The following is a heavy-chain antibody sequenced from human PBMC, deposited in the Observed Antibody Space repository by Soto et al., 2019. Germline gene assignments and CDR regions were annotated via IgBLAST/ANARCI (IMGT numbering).Heavy chain of an antibody. V-gene: IGHV4-30-4*01. CDR2: LSYTGST. CDR3: ARELEGGVFDI. Sequence: PSETLSLTCTVSGGPVRDAFSYWTWIRQPPGKGPEWMGYLSYTGSTYYNPSLRNRATISVDESSNRLSLRLRSVTAADTAVYYCARELEGGVFDIWARGTLVTVSS. CDR1: GGPVRDAFSY. D-gene: IGHD2-8*02. J-gene: IGHJ3*02.